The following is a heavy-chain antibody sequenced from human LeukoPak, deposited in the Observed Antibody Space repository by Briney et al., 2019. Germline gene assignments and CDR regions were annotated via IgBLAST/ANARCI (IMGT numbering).Heavy chain of an antibody. CDR2: ISWNSDTI. CDR3: AKPMHNRNDGVYFDY. Sequence: GGSLRLSCAASGFTFDDYAMHWVRHAPGKGLEWVSGISWNSDTIGYADSVKGRFTISRDNAKNSLYLQMNSLRAEDTALYYCAKPMHNRNDGVYFDYWGQGTLVTVSS. J-gene: IGHJ4*02. D-gene: IGHD1-1*01. CDR1: GFTFDDYA. V-gene: IGHV3-9*01.